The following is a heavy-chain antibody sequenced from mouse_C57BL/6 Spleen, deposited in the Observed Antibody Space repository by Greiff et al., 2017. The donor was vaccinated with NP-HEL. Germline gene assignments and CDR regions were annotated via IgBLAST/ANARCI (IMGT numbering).Heavy chain of an antibody. CDR3: ARGITRGFDY. Sequence: QVQLQQSGAELARPGASVKMSCKASGYTFTSYTMHWVKQRPGQGLEWIGYINPSSGYTKYNQKFKDKATLTADKSSSTAYMQLSSLTSEDSAVYYCARGITRGFDYWGQGTTLTVSS. D-gene: IGHD2-4*01. V-gene: IGHV1-4*01. CDR1: GYTFTSYT. CDR2: INPSSGYT. J-gene: IGHJ2*01.